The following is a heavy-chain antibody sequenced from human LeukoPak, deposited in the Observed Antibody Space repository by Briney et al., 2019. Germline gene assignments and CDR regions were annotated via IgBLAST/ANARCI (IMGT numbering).Heavy chain of an antibody. CDR1: TDSISKSLYH. CDR2: IYYQGNT. Sequence: SETLSLTCTVSTDSISKSLYHWAWVRQPPGKGLEWLAEIYYQGNTYYNPSLSGRVTISVDTSKNQFSLQLNAVTAADTPLYFCASVKLGYYYDTNGYFVSWGQGMQVSVSS. J-gene: IGHJ4*02. D-gene: IGHD3-22*01. CDR3: ASVKLGYYYDTNGYFVS. V-gene: IGHV4-39*07.